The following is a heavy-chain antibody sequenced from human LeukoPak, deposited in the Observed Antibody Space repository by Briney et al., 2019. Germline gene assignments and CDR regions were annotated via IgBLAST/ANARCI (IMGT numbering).Heavy chain of an antibody. Sequence: GGSLRLSCAASGFTLSGVDLHWVRQAPGKGLEWVAFISYDGNNEYYADSVKGRFAISRDNSKNTLYLQMNSLRVEDTAVYYCAKAGGLRSHPLDPWGQGTLVTVSS. J-gene: IGHJ5*02. CDR2: ISYDGNNE. CDR3: AKAGGLRSHPLDP. CDR1: GFTLSGVD. D-gene: IGHD3-3*01. V-gene: IGHV3-30*18.